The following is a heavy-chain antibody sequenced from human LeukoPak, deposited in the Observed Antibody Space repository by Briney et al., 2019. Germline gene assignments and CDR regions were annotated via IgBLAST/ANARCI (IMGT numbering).Heavy chain of an antibody. V-gene: IGHV3-43D*03. CDR1: GFTFDDYA. CDR2: ISWDGGST. D-gene: IGHD3-16*01. Sequence: GGSLRLSCAASGFTFDDYAMHWVRKAPGKGLEWVSLISWDGGSTYYADSVKGRFTISRDNSKNSLYPQMNSLRAEDTALYYCAKDWGSYYYMDVWGKGTTVTVSS. J-gene: IGHJ6*03. CDR3: AKDWGSYYYMDV.